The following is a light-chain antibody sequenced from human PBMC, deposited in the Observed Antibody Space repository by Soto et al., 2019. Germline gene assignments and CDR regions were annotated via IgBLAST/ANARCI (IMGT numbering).Light chain of an antibody. J-gene: IGLJ2*01. CDR2: SSS. CDR3: AAWDDSLNGPV. CDR1: SSNIGSNT. Sequence: QSVLTQPPSASGTPGQRVTISCSGSSSNIGSNTVNWYQQLPGTAPKLLIYSSSHRPSGVPDRFSGSKSGTSASLAISGLQSEDEADYYCAAWDDSLNGPVFGGGTKLTVL. V-gene: IGLV1-44*01.